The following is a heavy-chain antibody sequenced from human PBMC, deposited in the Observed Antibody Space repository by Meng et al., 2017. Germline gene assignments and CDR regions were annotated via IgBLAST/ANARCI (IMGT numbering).Heavy chain of an antibody. Sequence: EGQLGGSGGGLVKSRGSLRLSCTASGFTFRNYWMHWGRQAQGKGLVWVSRIKPDGTMTVYADSVKGRFTISRDNAKNTLYLQMNSLRSDDTAVYYCARSDWFDPWGQGTLVTVSS. CDR1: GFTFRNYW. J-gene: IGHJ5*02. V-gene: IGHV3-74*01. CDR2: IKPDGTMT. CDR3: ARSDWFDP.